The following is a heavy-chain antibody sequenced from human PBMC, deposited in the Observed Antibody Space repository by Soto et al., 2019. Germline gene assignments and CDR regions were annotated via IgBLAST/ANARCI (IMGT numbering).Heavy chain of an antibody. J-gene: IGHJ6*02. CDR3: ARHTGYDILTGYYRDYGMDV. Sequence: PSETLSLTCTVSGGSISSSSYYWGWIRQPPGKGLEWIGSIYYSGSTYYTPSLKSRVTISVDTSKNQFSLKLSSVTAADTAVYYCARHTGYDILTGYYRDYGMDVWGQGTTVT. D-gene: IGHD3-9*01. V-gene: IGHV4-39*01. CDR1: GGSISSSSYY. CDR2: IYYSGST.